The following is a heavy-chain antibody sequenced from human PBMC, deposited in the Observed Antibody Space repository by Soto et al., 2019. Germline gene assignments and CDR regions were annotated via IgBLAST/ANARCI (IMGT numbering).Heavy chain of an antibody. Sequence: QVQLVQSGAEVKKPGASVKVSCKASGYTFTRSGISWVRQAPGQGLEWMGWISTDNGNTNYAQTFQGRVTMTTDTSTSTVHMEVGSPRSADTAVYYCAREGVAPYYYYGMDVWGQGTPVTVSS. CDR3: AREGVAPYYYYGMDV. J-gene: IGHJ6*02. CDR1: GYTFTRSG. D-gene: IGHD5-12*01. V-gene: IGHV1-18*01. CDR2: ISTDNGNT.